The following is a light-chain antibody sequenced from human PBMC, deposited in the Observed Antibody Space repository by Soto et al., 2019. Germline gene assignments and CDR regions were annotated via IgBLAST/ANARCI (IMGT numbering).Light chain of an antibody. J-gene: IGLJ1*01. CDR2: DVI. CDR1: SSDIGAFTF. CDR3: SSYTSSSTHV. Sequence: HSALTQPASVSGSPGQSITISCTGTSSDIGAFTFVSWYQQHPGKVPKPMIFDVIRRPSGISDRFSGSKFRNTASLTVSGLQAEDEGDYYCSSYTSSSTHVLGSGTKVTVL. V-gene: IGLV2-14*03.